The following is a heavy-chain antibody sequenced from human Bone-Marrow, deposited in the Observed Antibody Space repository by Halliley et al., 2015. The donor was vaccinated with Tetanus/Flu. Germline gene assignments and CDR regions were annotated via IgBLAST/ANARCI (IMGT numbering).Heavy chain of an antibody. CDR3: ARISREGSKGGSRARGLTYAMDV. V-gene: IGHV3-11*03. CDR2: YT. Sequence: YTKYADSVEGRFTISRDGARNSFNLQMSSLRAEDTAVYFCARISREGSKGGSRARGLTYAMDVWGQGTAVTVSS. J-gene: IGHJ6*02. D-gene: IGHD3-10*01.